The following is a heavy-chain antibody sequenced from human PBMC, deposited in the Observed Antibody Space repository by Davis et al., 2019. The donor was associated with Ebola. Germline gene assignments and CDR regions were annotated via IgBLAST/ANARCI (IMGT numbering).Heavy chain of an antibody. J-gene: IGHJ4*02. CDR2: INHSGST. Sequence: QTLSLTCALYGGSLSGYYWSWIRQPPGQGLEWIGEINHSGSTNYNPSLKSRVTISVDTSKNQFSLKLSSVTAADTAVYYCARGRFALFGDQTSDYWGQGTLVTVSS. D-gene: IGHD3-10*02. CDR3: ARGRFALFGDQTSDY. V-gene: IGHV4-34*01. CDR1: GGSLSGYY.